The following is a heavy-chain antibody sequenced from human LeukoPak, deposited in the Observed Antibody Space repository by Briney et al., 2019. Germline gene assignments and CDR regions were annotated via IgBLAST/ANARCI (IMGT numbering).Heavy chain of an antibody. J-gene: IGHJ4*02. CDR1: GFTFSSYS. CDR2: IKQDGSEK. CDR3: ARIYYDSSGYRLFDY. D-gene: IGHD3-22*01. V-gene: IGHV3-7*04. Sequence: RTGGSLRLSCAASGFTFSSYSMNWVRQAPGKGLEWVANIKQDGSEKYYVDSVKGRFTISRDNAKNSLYLQMNSLRAEDTAVYYCARIYYDSSGYRLFDYWGQGILVTVSS.